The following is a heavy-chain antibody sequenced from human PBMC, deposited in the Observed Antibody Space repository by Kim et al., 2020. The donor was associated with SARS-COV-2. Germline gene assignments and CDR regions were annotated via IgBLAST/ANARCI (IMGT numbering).Heavy chain of an antibody. D-gene: IGHD3-10*01. J-gene: IGHJ4*02. Sequence: GGSLRLSCAASGYTFSNDDIHWVRQAPGKGLEWVAVIWHDGSRDFYVDSVKGRFTVSRDNSKNTAFLQMNSLSADDTAVYYCAKGPYHVSGRHDDYWGQGTMVTFSS. V-gene: IGHV3-30*02. CDR2: IWHDGSRD. CDR3: AKGPYHVSGRHDDY. CDR1: GYTFSNDD.